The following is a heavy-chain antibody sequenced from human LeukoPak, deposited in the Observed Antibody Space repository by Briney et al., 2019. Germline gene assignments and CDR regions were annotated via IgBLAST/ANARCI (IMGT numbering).Heavy chain of an antibody. CDR2: ISGSGGST. CDR3: ARFSRGELANY. V-gene: IGHV3-23*01. CDR1: GFTFGSYA. D-gene: IGHD1-26*01. J-gene: IGHJ4*02. Sequence: GGSLRLSCAASGFTFGSYAMSWVRQAPGKGLEWVSAISGSGGSTYYADSVKGRFTISRDNSKNTLYLQMNSLRAEDTAVYYCARFSRGELANYWGQGTLVIVSS.